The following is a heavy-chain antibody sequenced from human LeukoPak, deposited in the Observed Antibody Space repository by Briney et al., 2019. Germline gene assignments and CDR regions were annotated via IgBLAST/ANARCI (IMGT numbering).Heavy chain of an antibody. CDR1: GFTFSDYA. CDR2: IRNKAYGGTA. J-gene: IGHJ4*02. CDR3: TREKRYFDWFRADY. Sequence: QPGRSLRLSCTASGFTFSDYAMSWFRQAPGKGLEWVGFIRNKAYGGTAEYAASVKGRFTISRDDSKTIAYLQMNSLKTEDTAVYYCTREKRYFDWFRADYWGQGTLVTVSS. D-gene: IGHD3-9*01. V-gene: IGHV3-49*03.